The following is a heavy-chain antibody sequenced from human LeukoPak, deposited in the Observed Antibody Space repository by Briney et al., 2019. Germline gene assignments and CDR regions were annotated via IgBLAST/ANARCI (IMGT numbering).Heavy chain of an antibody. Sequence: GGSLRLSCAASGFTFSSYAMSGVRQAPGKGLEWVAVVSYDGGAKYYADSVKGRFTISRDNSKNTVDLQMYSLRAEDSAVYYCARSLGSGWIHLVEYWGQGTLVTVS. CDR3: ARSLGSGWIHLVEY. CDR2: VSYDGGAK. V-gene: IGHV3-30*03. CDR1: GFTFSSYA. J-gene: IGHJ4*01. D-gene: IGHD6-19*01.